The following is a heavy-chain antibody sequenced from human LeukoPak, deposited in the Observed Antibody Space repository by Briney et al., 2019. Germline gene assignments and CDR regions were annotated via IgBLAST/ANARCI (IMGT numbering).Heavy chain of an antibody. D-gene: IGHD6-19*01. V-gene: IGHV1-18*01. CDR1: GYTFTSYG. Sequence: GASVKVSCKASGYTFTSYGISWVRQAPGQGLEWMGWISAYNGNTNYAQKLQGRVTMTTGTSTSTAYMELRSLRSDDTAVYYCARTSRSGWSRGDYFDYWGQGTLVTVSS. J-gene: IGHJ4*02. CDR3: ARTSRSGWSRGDYFDY. CDR2: ISAYNGNT.